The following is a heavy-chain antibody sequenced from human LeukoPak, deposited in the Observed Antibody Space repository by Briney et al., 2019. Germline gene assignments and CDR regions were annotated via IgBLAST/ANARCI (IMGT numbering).Heavy chain of an antibody. J-gene: IGHJ6*02. V-gene: IGHV3-7*03. CDR2: VNRDGSET. CDR3: ARNNGMDV. Sequence: GGSLRLSCAASGFALGSHWMTWVRQVPGRGPEWVANVNRDGSETYYLDSVKGRFTISKDNAKNSLYLQMNSLRAEDTALYHCARNNGMDVWGQGTTVIVSS. CDR1: GFALGSHW.